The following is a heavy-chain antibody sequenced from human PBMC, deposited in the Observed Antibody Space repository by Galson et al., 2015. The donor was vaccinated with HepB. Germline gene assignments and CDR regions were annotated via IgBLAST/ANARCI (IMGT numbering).Heavy chain of an antibody. Sequence: SLRLSCAASGFTFSSYWMRWVRQVPGKGLVWVSRINTDGSSITYVDSVKGRFTISRDNAKNTLYLQMNSLRAEDTAVYYCARLDWGSGVDCWGQGTLVTVSS. D-gene: IGHD2-21*01. V-gene: IGHV3-74*01. CDR3: ARLDWGSGVDC. CDR2: INTDGSSI. J-gene: IGHJ4*02. CDR1: GFTFSSYW.